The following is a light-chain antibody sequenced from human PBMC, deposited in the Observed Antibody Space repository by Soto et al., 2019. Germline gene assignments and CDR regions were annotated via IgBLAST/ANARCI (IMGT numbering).Light chain of an antibody. CDR2: DAS. CDR1: QSVSDY. J-gene: IGKJ2*01. V-gene: IGKV3-11*01. Sequence: EIVLTQSPTTLSLSPGERATLSCRASQSVSDYLAWYQQKPGQAPRLLIYDASNRATGIPVRFSGSGSGTDFTLTISSLEPEDSEVYYCQQRYHWPPYTFGQGTKLEIK. CDR3: QQRYHWPPYT.